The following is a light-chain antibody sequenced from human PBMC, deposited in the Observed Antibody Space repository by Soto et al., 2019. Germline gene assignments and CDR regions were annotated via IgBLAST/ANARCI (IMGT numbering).Light chain of an antibody. Sequence: DLQLTQSPSFLSASVGDRVTITCRASQDSRSFLAWYQQKPGKAPKLLIYGASALQSGVPSRFSGSESGTDFALAIGSLRPEGLATYYCQQFTSDPLTFGGGTKVEFK. CDR1: QDSRSF. CDR2: GAS. V-gene: IGKV1-9*01. J-gene: IGKJ4*01. CDR3: QQFTSDPLT.